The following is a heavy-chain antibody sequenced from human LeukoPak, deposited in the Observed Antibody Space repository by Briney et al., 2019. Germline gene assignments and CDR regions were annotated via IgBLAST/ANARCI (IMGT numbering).Heavy chain of an antibody. CDR1: GFTFSSYA. Sequence: TGGSLRLSCAASGFTFSSYAMSWVRQAPGKGLEWVSAISGSGGSTYYADSVKGRFTISRDNSKNTLYLQMNSLRAEDTAVYYCAKNPDFIVGATPDYWGQGTLVTVSS. D-gene: IGHD1-26*01. V-gene: IGHV3-23*01. CDR2: ISGSGGST. CDR3: AKNPDFIVGATPDY. J-gene: IGHJ4*02.